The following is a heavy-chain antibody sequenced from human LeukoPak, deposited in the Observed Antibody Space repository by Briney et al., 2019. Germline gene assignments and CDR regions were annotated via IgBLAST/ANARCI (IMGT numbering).Heavy chain of an antibody. J-gene: IGHJ4*02. Sequence: SETVSLTCAVYGGSFSGYYWSWIRQPPGKRLEWIGEINHSGSTNYNPSLKSRVTISVDTSKNQFSLKLSSVTAADTAVYYCARDRGYSYGYGYVEDYWGQGTLVTVSS. CDR1: GGSFSGYY. CDR2: INHSGST. CDR3: ARDRGYSYGYGYVEDY. V-gene: IGHV4-34*01. D-gene: IGHD5-18*01.